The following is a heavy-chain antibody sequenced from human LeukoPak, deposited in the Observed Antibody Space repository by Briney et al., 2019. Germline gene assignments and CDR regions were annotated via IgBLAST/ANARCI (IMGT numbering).Heavy chain of an antibody. CDR2: FHNSRTT. V-gene: IGHV4-59*01. CDR3: ARGHLGLSP. CDR1: GGSISGYS. J-gene: IGHJ5*02. D-gene: IGHD3-10*01. Sequence: SETLSLTCTVSGGSISGYSWTWIRQPPGQGLEWIGYFHNSRTTSYNPSLTGRVIISVDTAMDQISLKLNSVTAADPAVYYCARGHLGLSPWGQGTLVTVSS.